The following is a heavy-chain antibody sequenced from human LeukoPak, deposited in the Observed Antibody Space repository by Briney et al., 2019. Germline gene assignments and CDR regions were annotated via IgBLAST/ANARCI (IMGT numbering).Heavy chain of an antibody. J-gene: IGHJ3*02. CDR3: ARDYTRGYSYGYDAFDI. D-gene: IGHD5-18*01. V-gene: IGHV1-18*01. CDR1: ASTFTICG. Sequence: GASVTLSFTSSASTFTICGISWVRQGPGQGHERVGWISAYNGNTNYAQKLQGRVTMTTDTSTTKDYMELRSLRSDDTAVYYCARDYTRGYSYGYDAFDIWGQGKMVTVSS. CDR2: ISAYNGNT.